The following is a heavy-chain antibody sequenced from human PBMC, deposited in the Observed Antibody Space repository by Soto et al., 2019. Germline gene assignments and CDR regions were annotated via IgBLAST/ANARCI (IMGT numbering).Heavy chain of an antibody. J-gene: IGHJ6*02. CDR1: GFTFSSYG. D-gene: IGHD3-10*01. CDR3: AKDGGLQSAPDNYYYYYGMDV. V-gene: IGHV3-30*18. CDR2: ISYDGSNK. Sequence: QVQLVESGGGVVQPGRSLRLSCAASGFTFSSYGMHWVRQAPGKGLEWVAVISYDGSNKYYADSVKGRFTISRDNSKNTLYLQMNSLRAEDTAVYYCAKDGGLQSAPDNYYYYYGMDVWGQGTTVTVSS.